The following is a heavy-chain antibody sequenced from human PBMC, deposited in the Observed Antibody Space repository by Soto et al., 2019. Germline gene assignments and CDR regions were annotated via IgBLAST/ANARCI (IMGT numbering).Heavy chain of an antibody. CDR1: GFTFSSYA. V-gene: IGHV3-23*01. CDR2: ISGSGGST. CDR3: AKPAAADTYYWFDP. J-gene: IGHJ5*02. D-gene: IGHD6-13*01. Sequence: GGSLRLSCAASGFTFSSYAMSWVRQAPGKGLEWVSGISGSGGSTYYADSVKGRFTISRDNSKNTLYLQMNSLRVEDTAVYYCAKPAAADTYYWFDPWGQGTLVTVSS.